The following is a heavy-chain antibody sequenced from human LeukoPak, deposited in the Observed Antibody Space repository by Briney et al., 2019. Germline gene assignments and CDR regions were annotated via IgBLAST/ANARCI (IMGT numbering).Heavy chain of an antibody. Sequence: ASVEVSCKASGYTFTGYYMHWVRQAPGQGLEWMGRINPNSGGTNYAQKFQGRVTMTRDTSISTAYMELSRLRSDDTAVYYCARDSVPHYYDSSGYYGSTDNFDYWGQGTLVTVSS. CDR2: INPNSGGT. J-gene: IGHJ4*02. V-gene: IGHV1-2*06. CDR3: ARDSVPHYYDSSGYYGSTDNFDY. CDR1: GYTFTGYY. D-gene: IGHD3-22*01.